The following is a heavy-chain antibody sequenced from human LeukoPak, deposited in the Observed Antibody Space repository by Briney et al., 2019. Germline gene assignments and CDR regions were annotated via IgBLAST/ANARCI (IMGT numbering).Heavy chain of an antibody. CDR1: GGSISSGGYY. CDR3: ARDNSYGAIDY. Sequence: KTSETLSLTCTVSGGSISSGGYYWSWIRQHPGKGLEWIGYIYYSGSTYYNPSLKSRATISVDTSKNQFSLKLSSVTAADTAVYYCARDNSYGAIDYWGQGTLVTVSS. J-gene: IGHJ4*02. CDR2: IYYSGST. D-gene: IGHD5-18*01. V-gene: IGHV4-31*03.